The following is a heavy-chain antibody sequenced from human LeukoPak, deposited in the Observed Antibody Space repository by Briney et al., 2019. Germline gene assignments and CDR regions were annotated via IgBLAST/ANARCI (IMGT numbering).Heavy chain of an antibody. CDR2: IYSGGST. CDR1: GFTFSKYG. V-gene: IGHV3-66*01. D-gene: IGHD3-10*01. J-gene: IGHJ6*02. Sequence: GGSLRLSCAASGFTFSKYGMSWVRQAPGKGLEWVSVIYSGGSTYYADSVKGRFTISRDNSKNTLYLQMNSLRAEDTAVYYCARDRGSYGMDVWGQGTTVTVSS. CDR3: ARDRGSYGMDV.